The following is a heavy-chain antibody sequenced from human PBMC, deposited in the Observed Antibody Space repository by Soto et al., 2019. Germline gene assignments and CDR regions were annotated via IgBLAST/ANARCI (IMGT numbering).Heavy chain of an antibody. CDR2: INPNSGGT. D-gene: IGHD6-13*01. V-gene: IGHV1-2*02. CDR3: AAIAAAGSY. CDR1: GYTFTVYY. J-gene: IGHJ4*02. Sequence: ASVKVSCKASGYTFTVYYMHRVRQAPGQWREWMGWINPNSGGTNYAQKFQGRVTMTRDTSISTAYMELSRLRSDDTAVYYCAAIAAAGSYWGQGTLVTVSS.